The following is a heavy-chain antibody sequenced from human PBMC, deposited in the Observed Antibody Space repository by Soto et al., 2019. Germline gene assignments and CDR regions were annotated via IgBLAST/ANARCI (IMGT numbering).Heavy chain of an antibody. CDR1: GFTFSSYW. CDR2: INSDGSST. D-gene: IGHD5-18*01. Sequence: GGSLRLSCAASGFTFSSYWMHWVRQAPGKGLVWVSRINSDGSSTSYADSVKGRFTISRDNAKNTLYLQMNSLRAEDTAVYYCATDTAEYYYYYYGMDVWGQGTTVTVSS. J-gene: IGHJ6*02. V-gene: IGHV3-74*01. CDR3: ATDTAEYYYYYYGMDV.